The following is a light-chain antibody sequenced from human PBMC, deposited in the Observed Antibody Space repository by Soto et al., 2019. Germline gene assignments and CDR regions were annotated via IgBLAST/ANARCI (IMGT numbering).Light chain of an antibody. V-gene: IGLV2-8*01. J-gene: IGLJ3*02. CDR2: EVS. CDR3: SSYAGSNNLGV. CDR1: SSDVGGYNY. Sequence: QSALTQPPSASGSPGQSVTISCTGTSSDVGGYNYVSWYQQHPGKAPKLMIYEVSKRPSGVPDRFSGSKSGNTSSLTVSGLQAEDYADYYCSSYAGSNNLGVFGGGTKLTVL.